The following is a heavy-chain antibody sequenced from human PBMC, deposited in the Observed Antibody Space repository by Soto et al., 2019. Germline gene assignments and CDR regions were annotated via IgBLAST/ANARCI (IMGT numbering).Heavy chain of an antibody. CDR2: IFYSGST. D-gene: IGHD5-12*01. CDR1: GGSISSYY. CDR3: ARHGPVATINYFDF. J-gene: IGHJ4*02. Sequence: SETLSLTCTVSGGSISSYYWSWIRQPPGKGLEWIGYIFYSGSTNYNPSLKSRVTISVDTSKNQFSLKLSSVTAADTAVYYCARHGPVATINYFDFWGQGTLVTVSS. V-gene: IGHV4-59*08.